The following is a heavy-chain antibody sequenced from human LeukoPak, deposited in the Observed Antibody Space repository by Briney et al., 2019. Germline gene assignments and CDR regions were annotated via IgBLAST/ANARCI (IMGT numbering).Heavy chain of an antibody. Sequence: PGRSLRLSRAASGFTFSSYGMHWVRQAPGKGLEWVAVISYDGSNKYYADSVKGRFTISRDNSKNTLYLQMNSLRAEDTAVYYCAKIYSSGWDDYWGQGTLVTVSS. J-gene: IGHJ4*02. CDR2: ISYDGSNK. CDR3: AKIYSSGWDDY. CDR1: GFTFSSYG. D-gene: IGHD6-19*01. V-gene: IGHV3-30*18.